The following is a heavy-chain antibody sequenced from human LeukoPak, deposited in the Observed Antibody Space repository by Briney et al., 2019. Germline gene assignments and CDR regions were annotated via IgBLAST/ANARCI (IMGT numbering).Heavy chain of an antibody. J-gene: IGHJ5*02. CDR3: ARGRRSITIFGVVIRVYWFDP. V-gene: IGHV3-30*04. Sequence: GGSLRLSCAASGFTFSSHAMHWVRQAPGKGLEWVAVISYDGSNKYYADSVKGRFTISRDNSKNTLYLQMNSLRAEDTAVYYCARGRRSITIFGVVIRVYWFDPWGQGTLVTVSS. D-gene: IGHD3-3*01. CDR1: GFTFSSHA. CDR2: ISYDGSNK.